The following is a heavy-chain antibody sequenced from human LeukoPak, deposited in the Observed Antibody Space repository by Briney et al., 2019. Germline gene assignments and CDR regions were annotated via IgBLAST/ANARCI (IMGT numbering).Heavy chain of an antibody. CDR3: ARYYYDSSGYSMGYDAFDI. CDR2: ISYDGSNK. CDR1: GFTFSSYA. D-gene: IGHD3-22*01. V-gene: IGHV3-30-3*01. Sequence: GGSLRLSCAASGFTFSSYAMHWVRQAPGKGLEWVAVISYDGSNKYYADSVKGRFTISRDNSKNTLYLQMNSLRAEDPAVYYCARYYYDSSGYSMGYDAFDIWGQGTMVTVSS. J-gene: IGHJ3*02.